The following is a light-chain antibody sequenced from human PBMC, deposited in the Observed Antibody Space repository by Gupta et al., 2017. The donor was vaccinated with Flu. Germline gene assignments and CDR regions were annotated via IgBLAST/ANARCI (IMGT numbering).Light chain of an antibody. J-gene: IGLJ3*02. V-gene: IGLV4-60*03. CDR1: RGNRRDI. CDR2: RESSGSY. Sequence: RGNRRDINAGHQQQQGKALRYLMKRESSGSYNKGSGVRDQFSGSSSGADRYLTISNLQSEDEADYYGENRDRNTRVCGGGTKLTVL. CDR3: ENRDRNTRV.